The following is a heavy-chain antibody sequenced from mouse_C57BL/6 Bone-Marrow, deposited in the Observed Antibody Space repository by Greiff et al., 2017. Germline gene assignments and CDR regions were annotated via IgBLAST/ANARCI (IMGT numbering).Heavy chain of an antibody. V-gene: IGHV5-4*01. CDR3: ARDYYYSNYSFDY. J-gene: IGHJ2*01. CDR1: GFTFSSYA. Sequence: EVHLVESGGGLVKPGGSLKLSCAASGFTFSSYAMSWVRQTPEKRLEWVATISDGGSYTYYPDNVKGRFTISRDNAKNNLYLQMSHLKSEDTAMYYCARDYYYSNYSFDYWGQGTTLTVSS. D-gene: IGHD2-5*01. CDR2: ISDGGSYT.